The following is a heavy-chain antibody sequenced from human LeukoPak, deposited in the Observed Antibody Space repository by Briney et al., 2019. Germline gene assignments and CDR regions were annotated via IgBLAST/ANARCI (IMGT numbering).Heavy chain of an antibody. CDR1: GFTFSTYW. Sequence: QSGGSLRLSCAASGFTFSTYWMSWVRQAPGKGLEWVSDIRATSGIRYYADSVKGRFTISRDNSKSTLFLQMNRLRADDTAVYFCARDSNFYDSLTFYAMDVWGQGTTVTVSS. CDR2: IRATSGIR. CDR3: ARDSNFYDSLTFYAMDV. V-gene: IGHV3-23*01. D-gene: IGHD3-3*01. J-gene: IGHJ6*02.